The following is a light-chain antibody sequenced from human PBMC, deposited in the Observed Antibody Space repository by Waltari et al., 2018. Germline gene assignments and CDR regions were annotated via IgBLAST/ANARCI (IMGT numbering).Light chain of an antibody. CDR2: GAF. V-gene: IGKV3-15*01. CDR1: QSISTN. CDR3: QHYHNWPPIT. J-gene: IGKJ5*01. Sequence: EIVMTQSPATLSVSPGERATLSCRASQSISTNLAWYQQKPGQAPRLLIYGAFTRATGFPARFSGSGFGTEFTLTISSLRSEDFAVYYCQHYHNWPPITFGQGTRLEIK.